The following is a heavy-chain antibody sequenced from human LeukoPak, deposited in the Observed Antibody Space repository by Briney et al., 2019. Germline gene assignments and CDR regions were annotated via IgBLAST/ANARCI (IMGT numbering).Heavy chain of an antibody. Sequence: GGSLRLSCAASGFTFSSYGMSWVRQAPGKGLEWVSDISGSGRATNYADSVKGRFTVSRDRAKNTVYLQMDSLSAEDTAVYYCVKLGALIKNGMDVWGQGTTVTVSS. D-gene: IGHD3-16*01. CDR1: GFTFSSYG. J-gene: IGHJ6*02. CDR3: VKLGALIKNGMDV. V-gene: IGHV3-23*01. CDR2: ISGSGRAT.